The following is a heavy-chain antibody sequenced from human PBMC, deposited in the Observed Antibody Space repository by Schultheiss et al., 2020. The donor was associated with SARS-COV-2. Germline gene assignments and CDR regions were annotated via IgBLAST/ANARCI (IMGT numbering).Heavy chain of an antibody. CDR2: IWYDGSNK. CDR1: EFAFNSYG. V-gene: IGHV3-30*19. CDR3: ARAPTYYDFWSGYVLDY. D-gene: IGHD3-3*01. J-gene: IGHJ4*02. Sequence: GGSLRLSCAASEFAFNSYGMHWVRQAPGKGLEWVAGIWYDGSNKYYADSVKGRFTISRDNSKNTLYLQMNSLRAEDTAVYYCARAPTYYDFWSGYVLDYWGQGTLVTVSS.